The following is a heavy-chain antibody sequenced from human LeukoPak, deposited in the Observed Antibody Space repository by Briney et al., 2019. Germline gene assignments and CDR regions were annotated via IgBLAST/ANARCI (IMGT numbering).Heavy chain of an antibody. CDR2: MNPNSGNT. CDR3: ARRVQFTIFGVVIGFDP. D-gene: IGHD3-3*01. CDR1: GYTFTSYD. V-gene: IGHV1-8*01. Sequence: ASVKVSCKASGYTFTSYDINWVRQATGQGLEWMGWMNPNSGNTGYAQKFQGRVTMTRDTSISTAYMELSSLRSEDTAVYYRARRVQFTIFGVVIGFDPWGQGTLVTVSS. J-gene: IGHJ5*02.